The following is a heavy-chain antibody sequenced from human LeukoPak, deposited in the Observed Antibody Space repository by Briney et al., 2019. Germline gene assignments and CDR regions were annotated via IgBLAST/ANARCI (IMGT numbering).Heavy chain of an antibody. D-gene: IGHD3-10*01. CDR2: IDPSDSYT. CDR1: GYSFTSYW. CDR3: ARHLLQSGSGSYSPFDY. V-gene: IGHV5-10-1*01. J-gene: IGHJ4*02. Sequence: PGESLKISCKGSGYSFTSYWISWVRQMPGKGLEWMGRIDPSDSYTNYSPSFQGHVTISADKSISTAYLQWSSPKASDTAMYYCARHLLQSGSGSYSPFDYWGQETLVTVSS.